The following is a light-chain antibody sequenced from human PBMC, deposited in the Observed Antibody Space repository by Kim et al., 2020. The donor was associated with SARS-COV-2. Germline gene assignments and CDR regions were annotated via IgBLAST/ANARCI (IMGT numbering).Light chain of an antibody. CDR2: GNS. CDR1: SSNIGAGYD. CDR3: QSYDSRLSGSVV. Sequence: QSVLTQPASVSGAPGQWVTISCTGSSSNIGAGYDVHWYQQLPGTAPKLLIYGNSNRPSGVPDRFSGSKSGTSASLAITGLQAEDEADYYCQSYDSRLSGSVVFGGGTQLTVL. V-gene: IGLV1-40*01. J-gene: IGLJ2*01.